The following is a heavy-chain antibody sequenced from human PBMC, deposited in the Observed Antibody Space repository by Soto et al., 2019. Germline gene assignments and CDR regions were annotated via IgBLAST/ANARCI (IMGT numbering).Heavy chain of an antibody. CDR2: SYYSGST. V-gene: IGHV4-59*01. J-gene: IGHJ4*02. CDR1: GASIRNYY. D-gene: IGHD1-26*01. Sequence: SETLSLTCTVSGASIRNYYWSWIRQPPGKGLEWIGFSYYSGSTNYTPSLNSRVTMSVDTSKNQFSLKLTSVTAADTAVYYCARDQNGSPHFDYWGQGILVTVSS. CDR3: ARDQNGSPHFDY.